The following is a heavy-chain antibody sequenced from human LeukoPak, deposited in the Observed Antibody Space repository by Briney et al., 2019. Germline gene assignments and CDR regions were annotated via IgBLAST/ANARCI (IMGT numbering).Heavy chain of an antibody. CDR1: GFTFSSYE. D-gene: IGHD5-18*01. J-gene: IGHJ4*02. CDR3: ARDAGYGYDRFDY. CDR2: IKEDGSDK. V-gene: IGHV3-7*01. Sequence: PGGSLRLSCAASGFTFSSYEMNWVRQAPGKGLEWVANIKEDGSDKNYVESLKGRFTISRDNAKNSLYLQMDSLRAEDTAVYHCARDAGYGYDRFDYWGQGTQVTVSS.